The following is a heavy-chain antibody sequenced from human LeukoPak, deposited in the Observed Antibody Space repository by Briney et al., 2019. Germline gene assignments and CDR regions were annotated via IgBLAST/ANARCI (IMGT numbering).Heavy chain of an antibody. Sequence: SETLSLTCTVSGCSISSHYWSWIRQPPGKGLEWIGYIYYSGSTNYNPSLKSRVTISVDTSKNHFSLKLSSVTAADTAVYYCAGKRSIAAPFDSWGQGTLVSVSS. CDR2: IYYSGST. D-gene: IGHD6-6*01. CDR3: AGKRSIAAPFDS. V-gene: IGHV4-59*11. CDR1: GCSISSHY. J-gene: IGHJ5*02.